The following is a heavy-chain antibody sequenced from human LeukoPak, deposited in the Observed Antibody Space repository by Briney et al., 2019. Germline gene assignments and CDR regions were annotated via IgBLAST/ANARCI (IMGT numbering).Heavy chain of an antibody. V-gene: IGHV4-59*08. Sequence: SETLSLTCTVSGGSISSYYWSWIRQPPGKGLEWIGYIYYSGSTNYNPSLKSRVTISVDTSKNQFSLKLSSVTAADTAVYYCARLVLGDTNWFDPWGQGTLVTVSS. CDR3: ARLVLGDTNWFDP. CDR2: IYYSGST. CDR1: GGSISSYY. D-gene: IGHD2-21*02. J-gene: IGHJ5*02.